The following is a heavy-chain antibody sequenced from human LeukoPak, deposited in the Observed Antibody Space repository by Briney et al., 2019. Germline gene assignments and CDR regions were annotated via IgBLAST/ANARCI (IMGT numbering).Heavy chain of an antibody. Sequence: ASVKVSCKASGGTFSSYAISWVRQAPGQGLEWMGRIIPIFGIANYAQKFQGRVTITADKSTSTAYMELGSLRSEDTAVYYCARDPSRDIVLMVYADVYGMDVWGQGTTVTVSS. CDR3: ARDPSRDIVLMVYADVYGMDV. CDR2: IIPIFGIA. D-gene: IGHD2-8*01. CDR1: GGTFSSYA. J-gene: IGHJ6*02. V-gene: IGHV1-69*04.